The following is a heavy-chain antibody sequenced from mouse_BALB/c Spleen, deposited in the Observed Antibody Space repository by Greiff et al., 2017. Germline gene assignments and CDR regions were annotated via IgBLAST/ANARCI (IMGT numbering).Heavy chain of an antibody. V-gene: IGHV1-5*01. J-gene: IGHJ2*01. Sequence: EVQLQQSGAELAKPGASVKMSCKASGYTFTSYWMHWVKQRPGQGLEWIGAIYPGNSDTSYNQKFKGKAKLTAVTSTSTAYMELSSLTNEDSAVYYCTRGVWGYDKDGYWGQGTTLTVSS. D-gene: IGHD2-14*01. CDR3: TRGVWGYDKDGY. CDR1: GYTFTSYW. CDR2: IYPGNSDT.